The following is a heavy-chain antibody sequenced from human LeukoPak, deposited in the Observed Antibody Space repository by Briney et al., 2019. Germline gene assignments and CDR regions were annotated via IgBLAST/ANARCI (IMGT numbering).Heavy chain of an antibody. CDR2: ISNDGSRK. V-gene: IGHV3-30*03. CDR1: GFTFSRHG. Sequence: PGGSPRLSCAPSGFTFSRHGMHWVRQAPGKGLEWVAIISNDGSRKYYAHSVEGRFTISRDNSKNTLYLQMDSLRAEDTAVYYCARDRAWNYFDYWGQETLVTVSS. CDR3: ARDRAWNYFDY. J-gene: IGHJ4*02. D-gene: IGHD3-3*01.